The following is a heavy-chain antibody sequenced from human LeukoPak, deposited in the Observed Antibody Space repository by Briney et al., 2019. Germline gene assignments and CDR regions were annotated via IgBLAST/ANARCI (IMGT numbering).Heavy chain of an antibody. V-gene: IGHV3-30*18. CDR3: AKDRGYSYGYFDY. CDR1: GFSFSSHG. CDR2: ISHDGNTK. Sequence: GGSLRLSCAASGFSFSSHGMHWVRQAPGKGLEWVAVISHDGNTKYYADSVKGRFTISRDNSKNTLYLQMNSLRAEDTAVYYCAKDRGYSYGYFDYWGQGTLVTVSS. J-gene: IGHJ4*02. D-gene: IGHD5-18*01.